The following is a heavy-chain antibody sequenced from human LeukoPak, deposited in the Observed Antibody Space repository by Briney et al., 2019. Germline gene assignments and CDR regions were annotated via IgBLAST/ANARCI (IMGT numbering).Heavy chain of an antibody. CDR1: GGSISSYY. D-gene: IGHD6-19*01. Sequence: ASETLSLTCAVSGGSISSYYWSWIRQPPGKGLEWIGYIYYSGSTNYNPSLKSRVTISADTSKNQFSLKLSSVTAADTAMYYCARRGYSSGSYYFDYWGQGALVTVAS. J-gene: IGHJ4*02. V-gene: IGHV4-59*08. CDR3: ARRGYSSGSYYFDY. CDR2: IYYSGST.